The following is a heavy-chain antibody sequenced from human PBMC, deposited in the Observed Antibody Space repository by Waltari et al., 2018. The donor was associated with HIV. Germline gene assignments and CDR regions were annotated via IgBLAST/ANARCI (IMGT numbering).Heavy chain of an antibody. CDR1: GFTFYDYA. J-gene: IGHJ5*02. CDR2: ISWNSVRI. D-gene: IGHD3-10*01. CDR3: ARGPMYNWFDP. V-gene: IGHV3-9*01. Sequence: EVQLVESGGGLVQPGRSLVPPWAASGFTFYDYAMHWVRQAPGKGLEWVSSISWNSVRITYADSVRGRFTVSRDNAKNYLYLQMNSLRPDDTAFYYCARGPMYNWFDPWGQGSLVTVSS.